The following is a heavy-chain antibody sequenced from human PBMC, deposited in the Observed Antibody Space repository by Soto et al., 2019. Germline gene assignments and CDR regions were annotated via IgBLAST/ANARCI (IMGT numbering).Heavy chain of an antibody. CDR1: GFTFSSYG. Sequence: GGSLRLSCAASGFTFSSYGMHWVRQAPGKGLEWVAVIWYDGSNKYYADSVKGRFTISRDNSKNTLYLQMNSLRAEDTAVYYCARGLCGGDCSFDYWGQGTLVTVSS. J-gene: IGHJ4*02. CDR3: ARGLCGGDCSFDY. CDR2: IWYDGSNK. D-gene: IGHD2-21*02. V-gene: IGHV3-33*01.